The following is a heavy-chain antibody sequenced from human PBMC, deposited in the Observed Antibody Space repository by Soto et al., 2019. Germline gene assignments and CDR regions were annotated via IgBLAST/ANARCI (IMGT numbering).Heavy chain of an antibody. CDR3: ARERSSTSFDY. Sequence: GGSLRLSCAASGFTFSSYWMSWVRQAPGKGLEWVASIKQDGSEKYYVDSVKGRFTISRENAKNSLYLQMKSMRAEDTAAYYCARERSSTSFDYWGQGTLVTVSS. J-gene: IGHJ4*02. V-gene: IGHV3-7*01. CDR2: IKQDGSEK. D-gene: IGHD2-2*01. CDR1: GFTFSSYW.